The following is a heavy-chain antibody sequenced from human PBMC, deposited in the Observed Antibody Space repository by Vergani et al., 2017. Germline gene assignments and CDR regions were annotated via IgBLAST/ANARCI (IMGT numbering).Heavy chain of an antibody. CDR2: NYYSGST. V-gene: IGHV4-59*11. J-gene: IGHJ5*02. Sequence: QVQLQESGPGLVKPSETLSLTCIVSGGSIGSHYWSWIRQPPGKGLEWIGYNYYSGSTNYNPSLKCRVTISEDTSKSQFFLKLSSVTAADTAVYYCARASVDTGGFDPWGQGTLVTVSS. CDR3: ARASVDTGGFDP. CDR1: GGSIGSHY. D-gene: IGHD5-18*01.